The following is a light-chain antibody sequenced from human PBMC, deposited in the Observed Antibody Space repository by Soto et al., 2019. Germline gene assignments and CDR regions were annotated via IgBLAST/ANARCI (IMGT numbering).Light chain of an antibody. CDR3: ATWDDSLSGPV. CDR2: TDN. CDR1: SSNIGSNP. Sequence: QSVLTQPPSASGAPGQRVTISCSGSSSNIGSNPVNWYQQLPGTAPKLLIYTDNERPSGVPDRFPGSKSGTSASLAIGGLQSEDEADYYCATWDDSLSGPVFGGGTKVTVL. V-gene: IGLV1-44*01. J-gene: IGLJ3*02.